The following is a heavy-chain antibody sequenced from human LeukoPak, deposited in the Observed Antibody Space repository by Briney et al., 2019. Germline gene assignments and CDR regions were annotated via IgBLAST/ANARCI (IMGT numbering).Heavy chain of an antibody. V-gene: IGHV4-4*07. D-gene: IGHD3-10*01. CDR3: AREHMVRGVINR. J-gene: IGHJ4*02. CDR1: GGPISNYY. Sequence: NPSETLSLTCTVSGGPISNYYWSWIRQPAGKRLAWLGRIYSSGSTHYTPSLERRFTVSVDTSKNPFSLKLSSVTAADTAVYYCAREHMVRGVINRWGQGALVTVSS. CDR2: IYSSGST.